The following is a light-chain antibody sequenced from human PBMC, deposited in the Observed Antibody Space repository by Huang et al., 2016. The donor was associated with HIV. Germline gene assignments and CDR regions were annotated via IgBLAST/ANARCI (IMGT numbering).Light chain of an antibody. Sequence: DILLTQSPSSLSASVGDRVTITCRASQNINTYLNWYQQKPGKAPNLLIHSASPLQTGVPSRFSGSGSGTDFTLTVNSLQPEDSATYYCQQGYSALITFGQGTRL. V-gene: IGKV1-39*01. J-gene: IGKJ5*01. CDR2: SAS. CDR3: QQGYSALIT. CDR1: QNINTY.